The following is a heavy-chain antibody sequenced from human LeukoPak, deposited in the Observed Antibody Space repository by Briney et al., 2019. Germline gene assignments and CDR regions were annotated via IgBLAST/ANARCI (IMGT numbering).Heavy chain of an antibody. CDR2: IYSGGGT. D-gene: IGHD6-19*01. V-gene: IGHV3-53*01. Sequence: PGGSLRLSCAASGFTVSSNYMTWVRQAPGKGLEWVSVIYSGGGTYYADSVKGRFTISRDNAENSLYLQMNSLRDEDTAVYYCARDPYSGGYGAYYYYYMDVWGKGTTVTVSS. J-gene: IGHJ6*03. CDR1: GFTVSSNY. CDR3: ARDPYSGGYGAYYYYYMDV.